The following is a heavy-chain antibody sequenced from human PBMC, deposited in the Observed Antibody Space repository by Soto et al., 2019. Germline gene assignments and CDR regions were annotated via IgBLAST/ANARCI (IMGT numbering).Heavy chain of an antibody. CDR3: ARHFSVDYFDY. Sequence: PSETLSLTCTVSGGSISSYYVSWIRQPPGKGLEWIGYIYYSGTTYYNPSLKSRVTISVDRSKNQFSLKLSSVTAADTAVYYCARHFSVDYFDYWGQEPWSPSPQ. J-gene: IGHJ4*01. V-gene: IGHV4-59*04. CDR2: IYYSGTT. CDR1: GGSISSYY.